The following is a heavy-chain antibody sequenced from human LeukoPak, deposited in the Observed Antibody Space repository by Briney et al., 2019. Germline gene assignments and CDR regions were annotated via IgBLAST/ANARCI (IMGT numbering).Heavy chain of an antibody. V-gene: IGHV3-43*01. CDR1: GFTFDDYT. J-gene: IGHJ6*03. Sequence: PGGSLRLSCATSGFTFDDYTMHWVRQAPGKGLEWVSLIRWDGVSTYYADSVKGRFTISRDNAKNSLYLQMNSLRAEDTALYYCARDRCSGGRCYSLSVGHMDVWGKGTTVTV. CDR2: IRWDGVST. D-gene: IGHD2-15*01. CDR3: ARDRCSGGRCYSLSVGHMDV.